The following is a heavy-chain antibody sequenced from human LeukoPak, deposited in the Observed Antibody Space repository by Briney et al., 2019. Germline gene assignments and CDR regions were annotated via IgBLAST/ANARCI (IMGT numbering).Heavy chain of an antibody. V-gene: IGHV4-59*08. CDR1: GGSISSYY. CDR3: ARQRGETVAGTRWFDP. J-gene: IGHJ5*02. Sequence: SETLSLTCTVSGGSISSYYWSWIRQPPGKGLEWIGYIYYRGSTNYNPSLKSRVTISVDTSKNQFSLKLSSVTAADTAVYYCARQRGETVAGTRWFDPWGQGTLVTVSS. CDR2: IYYRGST. D-gene: IGHD6-19*01.